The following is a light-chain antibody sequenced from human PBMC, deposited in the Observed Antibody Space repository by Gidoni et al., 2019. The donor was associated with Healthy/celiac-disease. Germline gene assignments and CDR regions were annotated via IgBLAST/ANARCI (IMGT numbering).Light chain of an antibody. Sequence: DIQLTQSPSFLSASVGDRVTITCRASQGISSYLAWYQQKPGKAPKLLIYAASTLQSGVPSRFSGSGPGTEFTLTTSSLQPEDFATYYCQQLSSYPRMYTFGQGTKLEIK. CDR2: AAS. CDR3: QQLSSYPRMYT. CDR1: QGISSY. V-gene: IGKV1-9*01. J-gene: IGKJ2*01.